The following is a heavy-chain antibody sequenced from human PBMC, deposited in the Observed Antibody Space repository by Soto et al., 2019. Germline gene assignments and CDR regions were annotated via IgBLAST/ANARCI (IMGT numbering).Heavy chain of an antibody. CDR2: IYYSGST. CDR1: GGSISSGDYY. J-gene: IGHJ4*02. V-gene: IGHV4-30-4*01. Sequence: SETLSLTCTVSGGSISSGDYYWSWIRQPPGKGLEWIGYIYYSGSTYYNPSLKSRVTISVDTSKNQFSLKLSSVTAADTAVYYCARGSRFGELPFDYWGQGTLVTVS. CDR3: ARGSRFGELPFDY. D-gene: IGHD3-10*01.